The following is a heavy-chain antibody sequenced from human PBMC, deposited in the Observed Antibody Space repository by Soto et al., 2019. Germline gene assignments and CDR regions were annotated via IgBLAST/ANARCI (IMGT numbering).Heavy chain of an antibody. Sequence: SETLSLICAVSGYSISSGYYWGYLRQPPGKGLECIGSIYHGGSTYYNPSLNSRVTLSIDMTNNHVSLILNSVTAADTAVYYCARVGPWVPYYYDSSPYTFENWFDPWGQGTLVTVSS. CDR3: ARVGPWVPYYYDSSPYTFENWFDP. J-gene: IGHJ5*02. D-gene: IGHD3-22*01. CDR2: IYHGGST. V-gene: IGHV4-38-2*01. CDR1: GYSISSGYY.